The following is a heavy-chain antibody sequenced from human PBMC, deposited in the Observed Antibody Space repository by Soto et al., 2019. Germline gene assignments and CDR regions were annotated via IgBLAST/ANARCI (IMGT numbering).Heavy chain of an antibody. V-gene: IGHV3-23*01. Sequence: PGGSLRLSCAASGFTFSSYAMSWVRQAPGKGPEWVSAISGSGGSTYYADSVKGRFTISRDNSKNTLYLQMNSLRAEDTAVYYCAKGPIAAAVENWFDPWGQGTLVTVSS. J-gene: IGHJ5*02. CDR2: ISGSGGST. CDR3: AKGPIAAAVENWFDP. CDR1: GFTFSSYA. D-gene: IGHD6-13*01.